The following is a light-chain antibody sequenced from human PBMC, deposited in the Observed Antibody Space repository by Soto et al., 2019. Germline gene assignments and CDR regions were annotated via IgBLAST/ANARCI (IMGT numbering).Light chain of an antibody. CDR2: AAS. CDR1: QTISTY. CDR3: QQSYSAPYT. Sequence: DIQVTQSPSALSASVGDRVFITCRASQTISTYLNWYQQKPGKAPKLLIYAASSLQSGVPSRFSGSGSGTDFTLTISSLQPEDFAAYYCQQSYSAPYTFGQGTKLEIK. J-gene: IGKJ2*01. V-gene: IGKV1-39*01.